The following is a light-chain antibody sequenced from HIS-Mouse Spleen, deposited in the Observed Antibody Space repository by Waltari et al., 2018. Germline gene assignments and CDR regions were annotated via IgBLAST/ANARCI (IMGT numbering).Light chain of an antibody. V-gene: IGLV3-10*01. CDR3: YSTDSSGNHRV. J-gene: IGLJ2*01. CDR2: EDS. Sequence: SYELTQPPSVSVSPGQTARITCSGVALPKKYAYWYQEKSGQAPVLVSYEDSKRPPGIPEGFSGSSSGTMATLTISGDQVEDEADYYCYSTDSSGNHRVFGGGTKLTVL. CDR1: ALPKKY.